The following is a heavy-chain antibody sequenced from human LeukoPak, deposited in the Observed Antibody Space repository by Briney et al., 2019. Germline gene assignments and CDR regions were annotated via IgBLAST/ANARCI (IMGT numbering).Heavy chain of an antibody. Sequence: VSVKVSCEASGYTSTGYYMHWVRQAPGQGLEWMGWINPNSGVTDYAQNFQGRVTMTRDTSISTAYVELSRLRSDDTAVYYCARGTGEGYTYGRYYFDYWGQGTLVTVSS. J-gene: IGHJ4*02. CDR2: INPNSGVT. D-gene: IGHD5-18*01. V-gene: IGHV1-2*02. CDR1: GYTSTGYY. CDR3: ARGTGEGYTYGRYYFDY.